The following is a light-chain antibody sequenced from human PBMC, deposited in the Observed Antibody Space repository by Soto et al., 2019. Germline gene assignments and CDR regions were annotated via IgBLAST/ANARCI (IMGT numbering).Light chain of an antibody. Sequence: EIVLTQSPATLFLSPGERATLSCRASQSVSSYLAWYQQKPGQAPRLLIYDTFYRATGIPARFSGSGSGTDFTLTISGLQPEDFAFYYCHQRSTWPETFGQGTKV. CDR1: QSVSSY. CDR3: HQRSTWPET. V-gene: IGKV3-11*01. J-gene: IGKJ1*01. CDR2: DTF.